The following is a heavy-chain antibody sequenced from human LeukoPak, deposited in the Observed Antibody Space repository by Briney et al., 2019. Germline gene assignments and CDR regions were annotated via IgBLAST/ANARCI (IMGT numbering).Heavy chain of an antibody. CDR3: ASYGGNSVGNWFDP. CDR2: IYYSGST. V-gene: IGHV4-59*01. D-gene: IGHD4-23*01. Sequence: SETLSLTCAVYGGSFSDYSWTWIRQPPGKGLEWIGYIYYSGSTYYNPSLKSRVTISVDTSKNHFSLKLSSVTAADTAVYYCASYGGNSVGNWFDPWGQGTLVTVSS. CDR1: GGSFSDYS. J-gene: IGHJ5*02.